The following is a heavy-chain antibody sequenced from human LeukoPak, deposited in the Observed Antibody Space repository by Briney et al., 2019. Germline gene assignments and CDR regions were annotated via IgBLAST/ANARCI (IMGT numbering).Heavy chain of an antibody. D-gene: IGHD2-2*01. CDR3: AKRAYCSSTSCPYYMDV. CDR1: GFTFSSYA. Sequence: GGSLRLSCAASGFTFSSYAMSWVRQAPGKGLEWVSAISGSGGSTYYADSVKGRFTISRDNSKNTLYLQMNSLRAEDTAVYYCAKRAYCSSTSCPYYMDVWGKGTTVTVSS. CDR2: ISGSGGST. J-gene: IGHJ6*03. V-gene: IGHV3-23*01.